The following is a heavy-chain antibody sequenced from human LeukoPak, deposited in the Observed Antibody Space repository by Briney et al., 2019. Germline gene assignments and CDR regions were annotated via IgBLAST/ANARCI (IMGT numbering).Heavy chain of an antibody. Sequence: GGSLRLSCAASEFSVSSNYMSWVRQAPGKGLEWVSYISSSSSTIYYADSVKGRFTISRDNAKNSLYLQMNSLRAEDTAVYYCARDLEFYGMDVWGQGTTVTVSS. V-gene: IGHV3-48*01. CDR3: ARDLEFYGMDV. CDR1: EFSVSSNY. J-gene: IGHJ6*02. CDR2: ISSSSSTI.